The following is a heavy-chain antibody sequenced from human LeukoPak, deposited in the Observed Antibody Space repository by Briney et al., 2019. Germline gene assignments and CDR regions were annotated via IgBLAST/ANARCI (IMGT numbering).Heavy chain of an antibody. CDR2: ISSNGANT. CDR1: GFTFSSYP. D-gene: IGHD1-14*01. Sequence: TGGSLRLSCSASGFTFSSYPMHWVRQAPGKGLEYVSAISSNGANTYYTDSVKGRFTISRDNSKSTLFLQMRSLRADDTAVYYCVKENNHSPGGGYWGQGTLVTVSS. V-gene: IGHV3-64D*09. J-gene: IGHJ4*02. CDR3: VKENNHSPGGGY.